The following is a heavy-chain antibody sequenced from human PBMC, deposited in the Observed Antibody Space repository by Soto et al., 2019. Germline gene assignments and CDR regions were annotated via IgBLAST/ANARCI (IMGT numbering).Heavy chain of an antibody. D-gene: IGHD6-13*01. CDR2: ISSSSSYI. Sequence: AGGSLRLSCAASGFTFSSYSMNWVRQAPGKGLEWVSSISSSSSYIYYADSVKGRFTITRDNAKNSLYLQMNSRRAEDTAVYYCARGRGSIAAAGTPDFDYWGQGTLVTVSS. CDR1: GFTFSSYS. CDR3: ARGRGSIAAAGTPDFDY. V-gene: IGHV3-21*01. J-gene: IGHJ4*02.